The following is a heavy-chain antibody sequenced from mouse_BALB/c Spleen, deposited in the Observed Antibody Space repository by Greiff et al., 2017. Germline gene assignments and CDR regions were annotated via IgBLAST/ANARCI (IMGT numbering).Heavy chain of an antibody. D-gene: IGHD2-4*01. J-gene: IGHJ4*01. Sequence: EVKLMESGGGLVQPGGSRKLSCAASGFTFSSFGMHWVRQAPEKGLEWVAYISSGSSTIYYADTVKGRFTISRDNPKNTLFLQMTSLRSEDTAMYYCARRATMITTGYAMDYWGQGTSVTVSS. CDR1: GFTFSSFG. V-gene: IGHV5-17*02. CDR3: ARRATMITTGYAMDY. CDR2: ISSGSSTI.